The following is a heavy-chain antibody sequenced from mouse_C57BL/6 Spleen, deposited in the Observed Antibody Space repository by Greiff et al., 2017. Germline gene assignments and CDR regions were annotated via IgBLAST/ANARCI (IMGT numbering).Heavy chain of an antibody. Sequence: VQLQQSGAELVRPGTSVTVSCKASGYAFTNYLIEWVKQRPGQGLEWIGVINPGSGGTNYNEKFKGKATLTADKSSSTAYMQLSSLTSEDSAVYFCARNPFTTVVEGDWYFDVWGTGTTVTVSS. CDR2: INPGSGGT. V-gene: IGHV1-54*01. J-gene: IGHJ1*03. CDR3: ARNPFTTVVEGDWYFDV. D-gene: IGHD1-1*01. CDR1: GYAFTNYL.